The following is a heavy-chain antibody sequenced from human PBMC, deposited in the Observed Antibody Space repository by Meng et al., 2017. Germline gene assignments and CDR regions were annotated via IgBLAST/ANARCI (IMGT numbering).Heavy chain of an antibody. J-gene: IGHJ6*01. CDR3: ARDRREGSWYSYYYYGMDV. Sequence: ASVKVSCKASGYTFTSYYMHWVRQAPGQGLEWMGIINPSGGSTSYAQKFQGRVTMTRDTSTSTVYMELSSLRSEDTAVYYCARDRREGSWYSYYYYGMDVWGQGTTVT. CDR2: INPSGGST. D-gene: IGHD6-13*01. CDR1: GYTFTSYY. V-gene: IGHV1-46*01.